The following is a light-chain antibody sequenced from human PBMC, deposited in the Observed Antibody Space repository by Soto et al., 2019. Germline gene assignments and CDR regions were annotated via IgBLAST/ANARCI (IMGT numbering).Light chain of an antibody. Sequence: SVLTQPPSVAGAPGQRVTISCTGSSSNIGAGYDVNWYQQLPGATPKLLIFGNSNRPSGVPDRVSGSKSSTSASLAITGLQAEDEADYCCQSFDSSLGGSYVFGTGTKLTVL. CDR2: GNS. CDR1: SSNIGAGYD. CDR3: QSFDSSLGGSYV. J-gene: IGLJ1*01. V-gene: IGLV1-40*01.